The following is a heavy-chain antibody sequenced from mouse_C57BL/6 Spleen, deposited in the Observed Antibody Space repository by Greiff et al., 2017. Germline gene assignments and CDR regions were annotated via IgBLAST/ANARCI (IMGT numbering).Heavy chain of an antibody. J-gene: IGHJ2*01. Sequence: EVQLQQSGPELVKPGASVKISCKASGYTFTDYYMNWVKQSHGQSLEWIGDINPNNGGTSYNQKFKGKATLTVDKSSSTAYMELRSLTSEDSAVYYCASLRLGYWGQGTTLTVSS. CDR3: ASLRLGY. V-gene: IGHV1-26*01. CDR1: GYTFTDYY. CDR2: INPNNGGT.